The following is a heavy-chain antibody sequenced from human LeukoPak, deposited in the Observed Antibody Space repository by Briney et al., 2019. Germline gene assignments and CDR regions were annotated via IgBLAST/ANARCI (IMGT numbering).Heavy chain of an antibody. V-gene: IGHV1-46*01. J-gene: IGHJ4*02. Sequence: ASVKVSCKAFGYSFTSYYMHWVRQAPGQGLEWMGIINPSGGTTSYAQRFQDRVTMTRDTSTSTVYMELSSLRSEDTAVYFCARVRGYGLFDYWGQGILVTVSS. CDR1: GYSFTSYY. CDR2: INPSGGTT. CDR3: ARVRGYGLFDY. D-gene: IGHD5-18*01.